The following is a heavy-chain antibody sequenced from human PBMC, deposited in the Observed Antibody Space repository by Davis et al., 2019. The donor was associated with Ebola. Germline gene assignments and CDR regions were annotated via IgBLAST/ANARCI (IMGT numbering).Heavy chain of an antibody. CDR2: IYYSGST. J-gene: IGHJ6*02. D-gene: IGHD3-10*01. Sequence: MPGGSLRLSCTVSGGSISSYCWSWIRQPPGKGLEWIGYIYYSGSTNYNPSPKSRVTISVDTSKNQFSLKLSSVTAADTAVYYCASITMVRGVHYYYYYGMDVWGQGTTVTVSS. CDR3: ASITMVRGVHYYYYYGMDV. V-gene: IGHV4-59*12. CDR1: GGSISSYC.